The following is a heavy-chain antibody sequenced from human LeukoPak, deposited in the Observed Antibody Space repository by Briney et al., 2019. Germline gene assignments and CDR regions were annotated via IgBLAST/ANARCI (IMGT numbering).Heavy chain of an antibody. J-gene: IGHJ3*02. CDR1: GFTFSRFG. V-gene: IGHV3-30*18. D-gene: IGHD3-3*01. Sequence: ERSLRLSCAASGFTFSRFGMHWVRQAPGKGLEWVAVIGSDGRTTFYGDSVKGRLTISRDDSKNTLYLQMDSLRAEDTAVYFCAKELEWEVHAFDIWGQGTRVTVSS. CDR3: AKELEWEVHAFDI. CDR2: IGSDGRTT.